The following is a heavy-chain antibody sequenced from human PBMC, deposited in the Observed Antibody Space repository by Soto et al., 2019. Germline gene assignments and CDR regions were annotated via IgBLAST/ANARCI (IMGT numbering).Heavy chain of an antibody. D-gene: IGHD6-13*01. Sequence: SETLSLTCTVSGGSISNYYWSWIRQPPGRGLEWIGHIYYSGSTNYNPALKSRVTISVDTSKNHFSLKLSSVTAADTAVYYCARRYSSAFDIWGQGTMVTVSS. V-gene: IGHV4-59*08. CDR1: GGSISNYY. J-gene: IGHJ3*02. CDR2: IYYSGST. CDR3: ARRYSSAFDI.